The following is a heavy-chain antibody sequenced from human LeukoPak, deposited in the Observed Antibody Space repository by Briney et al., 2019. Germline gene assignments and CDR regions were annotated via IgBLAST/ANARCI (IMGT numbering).Heavy chain of an antibody. CDR2: IYYSGST. CDR3: ARYPADNYYYGMDV. J-gene: IGHJ6*02. Sequence: SETLSLTRTVSGGSIISGGYYWSWIPHPPGKGLEWIGYIYYSGSTYYDPSLKSRVSISVDTSKNQLSLKLSSVTAADTDVYYCARYPADNYYYGMDVWGQGTTVTVSS. V-gene: IGHV4-31*03. CDR1: GGSIISGGYY.